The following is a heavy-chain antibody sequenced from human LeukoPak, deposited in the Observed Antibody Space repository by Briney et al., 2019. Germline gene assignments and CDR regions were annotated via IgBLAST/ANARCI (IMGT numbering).Heavy chain of an antibody. D-gene: IGHD5-12*01. Sequence: GESLKISCKGSGYSFTSYWIGWVRQMPGKGLEWMGIIYPGDSDTRYSPSFQGQVTISADKSISTAYLQWSSLKASDTAMYYYARYGKGYSGYDSQSYYGMDVWGQGTTVTVSS. CDR1: GYSFTSYW. CDR3: ARYGKGYSGYDSQSYYGMDV. V-gene: IGHV5-51*01. J-gene: IGHJ6*02. CDR2: IYPGDSDT.